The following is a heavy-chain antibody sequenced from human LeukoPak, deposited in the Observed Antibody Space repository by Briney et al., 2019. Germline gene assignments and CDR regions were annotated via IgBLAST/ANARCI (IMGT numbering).Heavy chain of an antibody. CDR2: IYYSGST. J-gene: IGHJ5*02. V-gene: IGHV4-39*07. Sequence: SETLSLTCTVSGGSISSSSYYWGWIHQPPGKGLEWIGSIYYSGSTYYNPSLKSRVTISVDTSKNQFSLKLSSVTAADTAVYYCARDPLGIAVAGSFTGWFDPWGQGTLVTVSS. CDR1: GGSISSSSYY. CDR3: ARDPLGIAVAGSFTGWFDP. D-gene: IGHD6-19*01.